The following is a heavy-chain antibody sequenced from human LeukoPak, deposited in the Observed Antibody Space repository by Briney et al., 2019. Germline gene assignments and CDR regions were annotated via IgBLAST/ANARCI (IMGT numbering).Heavy chain of an antibody. D-gene: IGHD5-18*01. J-gene: IGHJ4*02. V-gene: IGHV1-69*13. CDR2: IIPIFGTA. CDR3: ARDRLLSGIQLWLHPRTHEGFDY. CDR1: GGIFSSYA. Sequence: ASVKVSCKASGGIFSSYAISWVRQAPGQGLEWMGGIIPIFGTANYAQKFQGRVTITADESTSTAYMELSSLRSEDTAVYYCARDRLLSGIQLWLHPRTHEGFDYWGQGTLVTVSS.